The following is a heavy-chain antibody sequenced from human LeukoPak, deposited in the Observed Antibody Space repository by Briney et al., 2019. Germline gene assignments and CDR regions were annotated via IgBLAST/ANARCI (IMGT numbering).Heavy chain of an antibody. CDR3: AHTGSMVRGVGFDY. D-gene: IGHD3-10*01. CDR1: GGTFSSYA. J-gene: IGHJ4*02. Sequence: ASVKVPCKASGGTFSSYAISWVRQAPGQGLEWMGRIIPILGIANYAQKYQGRVTITADKSTSTAYMELSSLRSEDTAVYYCAHTGSMVRGVGFDYWGQGTLVTVSS. CDR2: IIPILGIA. V-gene: IGHV1-69*04.